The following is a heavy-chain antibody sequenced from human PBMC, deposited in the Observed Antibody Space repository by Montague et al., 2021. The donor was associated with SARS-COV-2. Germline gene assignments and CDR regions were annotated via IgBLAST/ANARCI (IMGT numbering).Heavy chain of an antibody. D-gene: IGHD2-15*01. CDR1: GGSFSGYY. CDR2: INHSGST. CDR3: ARGSGCSGGSCYSEWDPYYYYGMDV. V-gene: IGHV4-34*01. Sequence: SETLSLTCAVYGGSFSGYYWSRFRQPTGKGLEWIGEINHSGSTKCNPSPKSRVTISVDTSKNQFSLKLSSVTAADTAVYYCARGSGCSGGSCYSEWDPYYYYGMDVWGQGTTVTVSS. J-gene: IGHJ6*02.